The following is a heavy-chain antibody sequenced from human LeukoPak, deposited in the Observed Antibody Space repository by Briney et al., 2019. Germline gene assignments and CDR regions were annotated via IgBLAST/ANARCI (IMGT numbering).Heavy chain of an antibody. Sequence: GGSLRLSCAASGFTFSSYAMSWVRQAPGKGLEWVSAISGSGGSTYYADSVKGRFTISRDNSKNSLYLQMNSLRAEDTAVYYCARDSYNWNDVYFDYWGQGTLVTVSS. CDR1: GFTFSSYA. J-gene: IGHJ4*02. D-gene: IGHD1-1*01. V-gene: IGHV3-23*01. CDR3: ARDSYNWNDVYFDY. CDR2: ISGSGGST.